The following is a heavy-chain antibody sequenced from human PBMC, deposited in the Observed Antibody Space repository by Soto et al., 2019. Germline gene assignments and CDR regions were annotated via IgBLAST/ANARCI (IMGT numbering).Heavy chain of an antibody. V-gene: IGHV1-69*01. CDR2: IIPIFGTA. Sequence: QVQLVQSGAEVKKPGSSVKVSCKASAGTFSSYAISWVRQAPGQGHEWMGGIIPIFGTANYAQKFQGRVTITADESTSTAYMELSSLRSEDTAVYYCARSHVYDSSGYGDYWGQGTLVTVSS. CDR1: AGTFSSYA. CDR3: ARSHVYDSSGYGDY. D-gene: IGHD3-22*01. J-gene: IGHJ4*02.